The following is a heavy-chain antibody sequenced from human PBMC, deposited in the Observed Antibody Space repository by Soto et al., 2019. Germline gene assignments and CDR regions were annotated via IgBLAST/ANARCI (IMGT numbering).Heavy chain of an antibody. J-gene: IGHJ6*02. CDR2: INPSGGST. CDR1: GYTFTSYY. Sequence: ASVKVSCKASGYTFTSYYMHWVRQAPGQRLEWMGIINPSGGSTSYAQKFQGRVTMTRDTSTSTVYMELSSLRSEDTAVYYCARNYDSSGYPGKDYGMDVWGQGTTVTVSS. CDR3: ARNYDSSGYPGKDYGMDV. D-gene: IGHD3-22*01. V-gene: IGHV1-46*03.